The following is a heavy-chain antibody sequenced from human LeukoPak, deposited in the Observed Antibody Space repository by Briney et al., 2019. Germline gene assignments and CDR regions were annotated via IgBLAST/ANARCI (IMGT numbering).Heavy chain of an antibody. CDR3: ARESHYYDSSGYYFEAHNWFDP. Sequence: ASVKVSCKASGGTFSSYAISWVRQAPGQGLEWMGGIIPIFGTANYAQKFQGGVTITADESTSTAYMELSSLRSEDTAVYYCARESHYYDSSGYYFEAHNWFDPWGQGTLVTVSS. J-gene: IGHJ5*02. V-gene: IGHV1-69*13. CDR1: GGTFSSYA. D-gene: IGHD3-22*01. CDR2: IIPIFGTA.